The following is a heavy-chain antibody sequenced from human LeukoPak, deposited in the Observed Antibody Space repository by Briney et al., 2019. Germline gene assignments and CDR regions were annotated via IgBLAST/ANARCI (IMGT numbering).Heavy chain of an antibody. J-gene: IGHJ4*02. CDR1: GDSISSTTYY. Sequence: SETLSLTCTVSGDSISSTTYYWGWIRQPPGKGLEWIGSMSYSGNTYHNPSLKSRVTISVDTSKNQFSLKLSSVTAADTAVYYCASSNSSGCLDYWGQGTLVTVSS. CDR2: MSYSGNT. CDR3: ASSNSSGCLDY. D-gene: IGHD6-19*01. V-gene: IGHV4-39*01.